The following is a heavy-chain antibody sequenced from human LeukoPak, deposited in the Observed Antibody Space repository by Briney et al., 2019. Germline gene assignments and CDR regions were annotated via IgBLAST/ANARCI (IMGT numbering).Heavy chain of an antibody. CDR1: GGSISSSNW. J-gene: IGHJ3*02. CDR3: AGGLLYYYGSGRYAFDI. D-gene: IGHD3-10*01. V-gene: IGHV4-4*02. CDR2: IYHSGST. Sequence: SETLSLTCAVSGGSISSSNWWSWVRQPPGKGLEWIGEIYHSGSTNYNPSLKSRVTISVDKSKNQFSLELSSVTAADTAVYYCAGGLLYYYGSGRYAFDIWGQGTMVTVSS.